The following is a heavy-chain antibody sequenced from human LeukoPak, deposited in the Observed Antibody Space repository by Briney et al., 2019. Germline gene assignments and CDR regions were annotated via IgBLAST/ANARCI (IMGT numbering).Heavy chain of an antibody. J-gene: IGHJ6*02. CDR3: ATGTDSHGSGSFGGMDV. CDR2: IIPILDIA. D-gene: IGHD3-10*01. CDR1: GGTFISYA. V-gene: IGHV1-69*04. Sequence: SVKVSCKASGGTFISYALSWVRQAPGQGLEWMGRIIPILDIANYAQKFQGRVTITADKSTSTAYMELSSLRSEDTAVYFCATGTDSHGSGSFGGMDVWGQGTTVTVSS.